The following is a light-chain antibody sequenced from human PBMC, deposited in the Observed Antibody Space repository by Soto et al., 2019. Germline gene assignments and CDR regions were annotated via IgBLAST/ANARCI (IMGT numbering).Light chain of an antibody. J-gene: IGKJ1*01. Sequence: DIQMTQSPSSLSASVGDRVTITCRASQGIRNYLGWYQQKPGKAPKRLIYAASSLQSGVPPRFSGSGSGTEFTLTISSLQPDDFATYFCLQHNSYRWTFGQGTKVEIK. CDR3: LQHNSYRWT. CDR2: AAS. V-gene: IGKV1-17*01. CDR1: QGIRNY.